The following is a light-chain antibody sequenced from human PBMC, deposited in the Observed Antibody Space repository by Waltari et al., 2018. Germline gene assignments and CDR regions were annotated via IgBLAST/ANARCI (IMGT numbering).Light chain of an antibody. CDR1: QSVLYNSDNKNY. Sequence: DIVMTQSPDSLAVSLGERATIHCKSSQSVLYNSDNKNYLAWYQQKPGQPPKLLIYWASIQESGVPDRFSGSGSGTDFTLTISSLQAEDVAVYYCQQYYSIPRTYGQGTKLEIK. CDR2: WAS. J-gene: IGKJ2*02. CDR3: QQYYSIPRT. V-gene: IGKV4-1*01.